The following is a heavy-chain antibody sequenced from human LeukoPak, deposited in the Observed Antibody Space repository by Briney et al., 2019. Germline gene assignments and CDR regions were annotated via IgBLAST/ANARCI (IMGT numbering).Heavy chain of an antibody. CDR1: GGSFSGYY. Sequence: SETLSLTCAVYGGSFSGYYWSWIRQPPGKGLEWIGEINHSGSTNYNPSLKSRVTISVDTSKNHFSLKLRSTTAADTAMYYCARVYGSGVWDGYFDSWGQGTLVTVSS. CDR3: ARVYGSGVWDGYFDS. CDR2: INHSGST. J-gene: IGHJ4*02. V-gene: IGHV4-34*01. D-gene: IGHD3-10*01.